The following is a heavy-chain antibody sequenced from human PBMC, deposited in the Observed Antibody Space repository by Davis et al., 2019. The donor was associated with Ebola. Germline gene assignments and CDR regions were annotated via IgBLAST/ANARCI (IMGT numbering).Heavy chain of an antibody. V-gene: IGHV4-38-2*02. Sequence: SETLSLTCTVSGYSISSGYYWGWIRQPPGKGLEWIGSIYYSGSTYYNPSLKSRVTISVDTSKNQFSLKLSSVTAADTAVYYCARHWIIYDSVGWFDPWGQGTLVTVSS. D-gene: IGHD3-22*01. J-gene: IGHJ5*02. CDR1: GYSISSGYY. CDR2: IYYSGST. CDR3: ARHWIIYDSVGWFDP.